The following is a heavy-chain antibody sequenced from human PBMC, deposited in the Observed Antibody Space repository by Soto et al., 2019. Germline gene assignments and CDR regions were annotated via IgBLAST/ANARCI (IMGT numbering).Heavy chain of an antibody. J-gene: IGHJ4*02. CDR1: GFSLNTSGVG. Sequence: QITLKESGPTLVKPTQTLTLTCTFSGFSLNTSGVGVGWIRQPPGKALEWLALIYWDDDKRYSPSLKSRLTITKDTTKNQVVLTMTNMDPVDTGTYYCAHRXXGDYPIDYWGQGTLVTVSS. CDR3: AHRXXGDYPIDY. V-gene: IGHV2-5*02. CDR2: IYWDDDK. D-gene: IGHD4-17*01.